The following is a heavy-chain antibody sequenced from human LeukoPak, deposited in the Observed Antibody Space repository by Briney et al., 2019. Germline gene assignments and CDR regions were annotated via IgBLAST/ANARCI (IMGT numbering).Heavy chain of an antibody. Sequence: SETLSLTCSVSGGSVSSDGSFWGWVRQPLGRGLEWMGSVSHRGTTFHNPSLRSRVTVSADTSKNHFSLTLSSVTATDTAVYYCVRDTGRYAIDYWGQGIQVTVSS. J-gene: IGHJ4*02. CDR3: VRDTGRYAIDY. CDR1: GGSVSSDGSF. D-gene: IGHD3-16*01. CDR2: VSHRGTT. V-gene: IGHV4-39*07.